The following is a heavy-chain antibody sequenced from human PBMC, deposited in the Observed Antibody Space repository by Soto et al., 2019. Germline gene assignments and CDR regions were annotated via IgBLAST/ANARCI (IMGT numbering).Heavy chain of an antibody. CDR2: IGGGGTDT. CDR3: AKDAVPYNGKWDWFDS. V-gene: IGHV3-23*01. J-gene: IGHJ5*01. D-gene: IGHD1-20*01. CDR1: RFTFSDFA. Sequence: DVQLLESGGGLVQPGGSLTLSCAASRFTFSDFAMSWVRQAPGKGLEWVSSIGGGGTDTYYADSVKGRFTISRDNSKNTLYLQMDSLRDEDTGVYYCAKDAVPYNGKWDWFDSWGQGTLVIVSS.